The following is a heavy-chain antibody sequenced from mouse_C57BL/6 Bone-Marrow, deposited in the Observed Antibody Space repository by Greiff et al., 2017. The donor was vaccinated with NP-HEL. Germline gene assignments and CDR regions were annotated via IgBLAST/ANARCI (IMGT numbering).Heavy chain of an antibody. CDR1: GYSITSGYY. CDR2: ISYDGSN. V-gene: IGHV3-6*01. D-gene: IGHD2-4*01. J-gene: IGHJ3*01. CDR3: ARGLRRGLFAY. Sequence: EVQLQESGPGLVKPSQSLSLTCSVTGYSITSGYYWNWIRQFPGNKLEWMGYISYDGSNNYNPSLKNRISITRDTSKNQFFLKLNSVTTEDTATDYCARGLRRGLFAYWGQGTLVTVSA.